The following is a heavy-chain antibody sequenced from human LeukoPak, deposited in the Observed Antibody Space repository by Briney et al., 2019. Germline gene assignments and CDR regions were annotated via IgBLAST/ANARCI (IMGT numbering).Heavy chain of an antibody. J-gene: IGHJ4*02. D-gene: IGHD3-10*01. CDR3: AIPTHYGSGSSNDY. Sequence: GGSLRLSCAASGFTFSDYYMSWIRQAPGKGLEWASYISSSGSTIYYADSVKGRFTISRDNAKNSLYLQMNSLRAEDTAVYYCAIPTHYGSGSSNDYWGQGTLVTVSS. CDR1: GFTFSDYY. V-gene: IGHV3-11*01. CDR2: ISSSGSTI.